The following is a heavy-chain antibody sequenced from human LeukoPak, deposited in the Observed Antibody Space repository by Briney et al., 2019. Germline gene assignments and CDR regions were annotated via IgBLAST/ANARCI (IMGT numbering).Heavy chain of an antibody. V-gene: IGHV3-23*01. CDR2: TSAGGDIT. J-gene: IGHJ4*02. Sequence: GGSLRLSCAASGFTFSDHAMTWVRQTLARGLESVSSTSAGGDITHYAESVKGRFTISRDNSKSTLYLQMNSLRAEDTAIYFCAYLDSSGFYYGRLRYWGQGTPVTVSS. CDR1: GFTFSDHA. D-gene: IGHD3-22*01. CDR3: AYLDSSGFYYGRLRY.